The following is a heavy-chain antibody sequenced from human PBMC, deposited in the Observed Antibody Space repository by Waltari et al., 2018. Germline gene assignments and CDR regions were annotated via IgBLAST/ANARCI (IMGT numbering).Heavy chain of an antibody. V-gene: IGHV4-61*09. Sequence: QVQLQESGTGLVKPSQTLSLTCTVAGGSISRGRYYWSWMRQPAGKGLEWIGYIYTSGSTNYNPSLKSRVTISVDTSKNQFSLKLSSVTAADTAVYYCARDASYSSSWGLDYWGQGTLVTVSS. J-gene: IGHJ4*02. CDR2: IYTSGST. D-gene: IGHD6-13*01. CDR3: ARDASYSSSWGLDY. CDR1: GGSISRGRYY.